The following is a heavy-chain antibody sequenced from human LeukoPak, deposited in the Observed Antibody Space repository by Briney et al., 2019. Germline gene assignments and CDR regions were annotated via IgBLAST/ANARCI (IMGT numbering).Heavy chain of an antibody. V-gene: IGHV3-48*03. CDR3: ARDGNYYDSSGSRYYFDY. CDR2: ITSSGSTI. Sequence: PGGSLRLSCAASGFTFSTYEMNWVRQTPGKGLEWVSYITSSGSTIYYADSVKGRLTISRDNAKNSLFLQMNSLRAEDTAVYYCARDGNYYDSSGSRYYFDYWGQGTLVTVSS. D-gene: IGHD3-22*01. J-gene: IGHJ4*02. CDR1: GFTFSTYE.